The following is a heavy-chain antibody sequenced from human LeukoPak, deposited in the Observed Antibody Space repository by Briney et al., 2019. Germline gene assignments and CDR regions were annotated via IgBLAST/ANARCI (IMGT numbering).Heavy chain of an antibody. CDR3: ARDHDVWSGYFDY. V-gene: IGHV4-59*01. CDR2: IYYSGST. J-gene: IGHJ4*02. D-gene: IGHD3-3*01. Sequence: SETLSLTCTVSGGSISSYYWSWIRQPPGKGLEWIGYIYYSGSTNYNPSLKGRVTISVDTSKNQFSLKLSSVTAADTAVYYCARDHDVWSGYFDYWGQGTLVTVSS. CDR1: GGSISSYY.